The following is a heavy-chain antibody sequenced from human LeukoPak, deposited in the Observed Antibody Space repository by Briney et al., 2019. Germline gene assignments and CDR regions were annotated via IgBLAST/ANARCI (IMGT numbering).Heavy chain of an antibody. CDR3: ARRELLGYSYGLRTFNI. J-gene: IGHJ3*02. CDR1: GFTVSSNY. D-gene: IGHD5-18*01. V-gene: IGHV3-66*04. Sequence: GGSLRLSCAASGFTVSSNYMSWVRQAPGKGLEWVSVIYSGGIYNDGATNYGDSVKGRFTISRDNSKNTLYLQMNSLRAEDTAVYYCARRELLGYSYGLRTFNIWGQGTTVTVSS. CDR2: IYSGGIYNDGAT.